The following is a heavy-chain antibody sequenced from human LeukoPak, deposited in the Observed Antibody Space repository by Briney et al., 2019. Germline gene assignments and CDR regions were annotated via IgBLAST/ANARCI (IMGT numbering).Heavy chain of an antibody. V-gene: IGHV4-34*01. D-gene: IGHD6-13*01. CDR1: GGSFSGYY. Sequence: SETLSLTCAVYGGSFSGYYWSWIRQPPGKGLEWIGEINHSGSTNYNPSLKSRVTISVDTSKNQFSLKLSSVTAADTAVYYCASLIAAAGTSGYYYYGMDVWGQGTTVTVSS. CDR2: INHSGST. J-gene: IGHJ6*02. CDR3: ASLIAAAGTSGYYYYGMDV.